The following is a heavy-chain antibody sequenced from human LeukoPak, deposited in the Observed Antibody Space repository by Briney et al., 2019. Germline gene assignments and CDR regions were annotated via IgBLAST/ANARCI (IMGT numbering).Heavy chain of an antibody. CDR2: INHSGTT. CDR1: GGSFSGYY. CDR3: AREDYCSGGICYPMKFDY. Sequence: SETLSLTCAVYGGSFSGYYWSWIRQPSGKGLEWIGEINHSGTTNYSPSLKSRVTISVDTSKNQFSLNVSSVTAADTAVYYCAREDYCSGGICYPMKFDYWGQGTLATVSS. V-gene: IGHV4-34*01. J-gene: IGHJ4*02. D-gene: IGHD2-15*01.